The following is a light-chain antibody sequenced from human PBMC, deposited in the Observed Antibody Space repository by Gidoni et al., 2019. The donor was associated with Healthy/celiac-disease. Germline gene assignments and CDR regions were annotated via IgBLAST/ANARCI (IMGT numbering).Light chain of an antibody. CDR3: QQSYSTPPT. J-gene: IGKJ3*01. CDR2: AAS. CDR1: QSISSY. V-gene: IGKV1-39*01. Sequence: DIQMTQSPSSLSASVGDRVTITCRASQSISSYLNWYQQKPGKAPELLIYAASSLQSGVPSRFSGSGSGTDFTLTISSLQPEDFATYYCQQSYSTPPTFGPXTKVDIK.